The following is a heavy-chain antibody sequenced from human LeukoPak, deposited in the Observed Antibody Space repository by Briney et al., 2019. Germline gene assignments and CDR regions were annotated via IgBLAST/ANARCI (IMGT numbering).Heavy chain of an antibody. V-gene: IGHV1-69*13. D-gene: IGHD5-18*01. CDR3: ARVRVIRGYSYGLNYYFDY. CDR2: IIPIFGTA. CDR1: GGTFSSYA. Sequence: ASVKVSCKASGGTFSSYAISWVRQAPGQGLEWMGGIIPIFGTANYAQKFQGRVTITADESTSTAYMELSSLRSEDTAVYYCARVRVIRGYSYGLNYYFDYWGQGTLVTVSS. J-gene: IGHJ4*02.